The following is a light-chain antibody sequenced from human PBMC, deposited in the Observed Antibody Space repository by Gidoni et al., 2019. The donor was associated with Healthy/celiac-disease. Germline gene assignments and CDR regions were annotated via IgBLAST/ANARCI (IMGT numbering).Light chain of an antibody. J-gene: IGKJ3*01. Sequence: DIVMTQSTDTLAVSLGERATINCKSSQSVLYSNNNKNYLAWYQQKPGQPPKLLIYWASTRESGVPDRFSGSGSGTYFTLTISSLQAEDVAVYYCQQYYSTPTFGPGTKVEIK. CDR3: QQYYSTPT. CDR1: QSVLYSNNNKNY. CDR2: WAS. V-gene: IGKV4-1*01.